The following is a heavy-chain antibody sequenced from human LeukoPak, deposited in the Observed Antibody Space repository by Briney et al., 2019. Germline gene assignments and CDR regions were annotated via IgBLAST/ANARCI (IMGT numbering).Heavy chain of an antibody. CDR3: AKASGTMVRGVIINDAFDI. J-gene: IGHJ3*02. CDR2: ISSSGGST. V-gene: IGHV3-23*01. D-gene: IGHD3-10*01. CDR1: GFTFSSYA. Sequence: SGGSLRLSCAASGFTFSSYAMSWIRQAPGKGLEWVSAISSSGGSTYYADSVKGRFTISRDNSKNTLYLQMNSLRAEDTAVYYCAKASGTMVRGVIINDAFDIWGQGTMVTVSS.